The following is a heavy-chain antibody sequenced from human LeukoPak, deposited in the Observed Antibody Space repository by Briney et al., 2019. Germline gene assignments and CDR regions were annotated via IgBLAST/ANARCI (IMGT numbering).Heavy chain of an antibody. CDR1: GYTFTGYY. CDR2: INPNSGGT. CDR3: ASRSVPAAINFDY. Sequence: ASVKVSCEASGYTFTGYYMHWVRQAPGQGLEWMGWINPNSGGTNYAQKFQGRVTMTRDTSISTAYMELSRLRSDDTAVYYCASRSVPAAINFDYWGQGTLVTVSS. D-gene: IGHD2-2*02. V-gene: IGHV1-2*02. J-gene: IGHJ4*02.